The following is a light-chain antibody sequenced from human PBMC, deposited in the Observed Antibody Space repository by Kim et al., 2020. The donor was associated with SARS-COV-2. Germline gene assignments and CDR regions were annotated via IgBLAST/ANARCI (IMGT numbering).Light chain of an antibody. CDR1: QDIGNS. CDR2: AAY. V-gene: IGKV1-27*01. CDR3: QKYNSAPWT. J-gene: IGKJ1*01. Sequence: ASVGDRVIITCRASQDIGNSLAWYQQKPGKVPQVLIYAAYTLQSGVPSRFSGSGSGTEFTLTIGSLQTEDVATYYCQKYNSAPWTFGPGTKVDIK.